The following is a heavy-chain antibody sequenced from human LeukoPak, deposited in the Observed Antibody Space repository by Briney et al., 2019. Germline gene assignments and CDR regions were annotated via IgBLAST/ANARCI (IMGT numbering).Heavy chain of an antibody. CDR2: INPNSGGT. CDR1: GYTFTGYY. Sequence: ASVKVSCKASGYTFTGYYMHWVRQAPGQGLEWMGWINPNSGGTNYAQKFQGRVTMTRDTSISTAYMELSRLRSDDTAVYYCARGAYYYDSSGYYADPLDYWGQGTLVTVSS. D-gene: IGHD3-22*01. CDR3: ARGAYYYDSSGYYADPLDY. V-gene: IGHV1-2*02. J-gene: IGHJ4*02.